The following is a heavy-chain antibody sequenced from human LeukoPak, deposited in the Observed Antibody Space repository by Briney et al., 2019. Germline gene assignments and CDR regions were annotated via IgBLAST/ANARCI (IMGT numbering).Heavy chain of an antibody. Sequence: GGSLRLSCAASGFTFDDSAMHWVRQAPGKGLEWVANIKEDGSDKNYVDSVKGRFTISRDNAKNSLYLQMNSLRAEDTAVYYCARDAGYGYDRFDYWGQGTQVTVSS. J-gene: IGHJ4*02. V-gene: IGHV3-7*01. CDR2: IKEDGSDK. D-gene: IGHD5-18*01. CDR3: ARDAGYGYDRFDY. CDR1: GFTFDDSA.